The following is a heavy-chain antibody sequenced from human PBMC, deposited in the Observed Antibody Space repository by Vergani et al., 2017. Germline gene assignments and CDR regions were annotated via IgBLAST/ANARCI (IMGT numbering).Heavy chain of an antibody. D-gene: IGHD3-22*01. V-gene: IGHV5-51*03. J-gene: IGHJ4*02. CDR3: ARLYGRDSSGSKYFDY. CDR1: EYSFTNYW. Sequence: EVELVQSGPEMRKPGESLKISCKGSEYSFTNYWIGWVRQMPGKGLEWMGLIHPADSDTRYSPSFQGQVTISVDKSISTAYLQRSSLRASDSAMYYCARLYGRDSSGSKYFDYWGQGTLVPVSS. CDR2: IHPADSDT.